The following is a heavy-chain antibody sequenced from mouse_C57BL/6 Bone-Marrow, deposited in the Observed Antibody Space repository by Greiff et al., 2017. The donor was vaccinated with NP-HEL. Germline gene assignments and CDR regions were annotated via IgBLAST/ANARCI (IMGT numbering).Heavy chain of an antibody. CDR2: IRSKSSNYAT. Sequence: EVQVVESGGGLVQPKGSLKLSCAASGFTFNTYAMHWVRQAPGKGVEWVARIRSKSSNYATYYADSVKDRFTISRDDSQSMLYLQMNNLKTEDTAMYYCVSLIYYGNYAWFAYWGQGTLVTVSA. J-gene: IGHJ3*01. V-gene: IGHV10-3*01. CDR1: GFTFNTYA. CDR3: VSLIYYGNYAWFAY. D-gene: IGHD2-1*01.